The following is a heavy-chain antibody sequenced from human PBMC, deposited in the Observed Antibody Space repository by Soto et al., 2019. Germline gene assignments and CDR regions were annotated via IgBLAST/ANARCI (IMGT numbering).Heavy chain of an antibody. CDR3: ARDAGGGSYLAY. CDR2: ISPFNGHT. V-gene: IGHV1-18*01. J-gene: IGHJ4*02. D-gene: IGHD1-26*01. CDR1: GYTFTNYG. Sequence: ASVKVSCKPAGYTFTNYGISWVRQAPGQGLEWMGWISPFNGHTKYAQKFQGRVTLTTDTSTSTAYMELRSLRFDDTGVYYCARDAGGGSYLAYWGQGTLVTVSP.